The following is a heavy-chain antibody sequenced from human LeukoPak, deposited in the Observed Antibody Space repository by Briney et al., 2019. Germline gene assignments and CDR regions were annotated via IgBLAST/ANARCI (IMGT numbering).Heavy chain of an antibody. CDR3: AREGYCSGGSCYSWMGWFDP. V-gene: IGHV1-69*13. CDR1: GGTFSSYA. D-gene: IGHD2-15*01. Sequence: SVKVSCKASGGTFSSYAISWVRQAPGQGLEWMGGIIPIFGTANYAQKFQGRVTITADESTSTAYMELSSLRSEDTAVYYCAREGYCSGGSCYSWMGWFDPWGQGTLVTVSS. J-gene: IGHJ5*02. CDR2: IIPIFGTA.